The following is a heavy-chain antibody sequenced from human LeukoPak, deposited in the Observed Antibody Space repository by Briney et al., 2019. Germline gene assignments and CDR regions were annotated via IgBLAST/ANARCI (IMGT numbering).Heavy chain of an antibody. Sequence: QTGGSLRLSCAASGFTFDDYAMHWVRQAPGKGLEWVSLISWDGGGTYYADSVKGRFTISRDNSKNTLYLQMNSLRAEDTAVYYCARDGNYGGNQGSFDYWGQGTLVTVSS. V-gene: IGHV3-43D*03. CDR3: ARDGNYGGNQGSFDY. D-gene: IGHD4-23*01. CDR1: GFTFDDYA. J-gene: IGHJ4*02. CDR2: ISWDGGGT.